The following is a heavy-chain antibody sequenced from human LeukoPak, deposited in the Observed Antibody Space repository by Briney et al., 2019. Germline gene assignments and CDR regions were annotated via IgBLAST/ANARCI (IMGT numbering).Heavy chain of an antibody. Sequence: SETLYLTCAVSGASVSNSHWNWIRRFPGKGLEWIGCLSYTGKTDYNPSLSSRVTISLGTSNNQVSLKLKSVTAADTAVYYCSEGYFEPFAHWGPGTLVTVSS. J-gene: IGHJ4*02. V-gene: IGHV4-59*02. CDR2: LSYTGKT. CDR3: SEGYFEPFAH. D-gene: IGHD2/OR15-2a*01. CDR1: GASVSNSH.